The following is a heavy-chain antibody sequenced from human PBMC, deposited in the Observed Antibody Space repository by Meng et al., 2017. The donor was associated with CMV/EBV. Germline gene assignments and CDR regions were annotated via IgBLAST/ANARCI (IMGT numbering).Heavy chain of an antibody. CDR1: GYTFTSYG. V-gene: IGHV1-18*01. J-gene: IGHJ4*02. CDR2: ISAYNGNT. CDR3: ARGPGVVVPAATDY. D-gene: IGHD2-2*01. Sequence: ASVQVSCKASGYTFTSYGISWLRQAPGQGLEWMGWISAYNGNTNYAQKLQGRVTMTTDTSTSTAYMELRSLRSDDTAVYYCARGPGVVVPAATDYWGQGTLVTVSS.